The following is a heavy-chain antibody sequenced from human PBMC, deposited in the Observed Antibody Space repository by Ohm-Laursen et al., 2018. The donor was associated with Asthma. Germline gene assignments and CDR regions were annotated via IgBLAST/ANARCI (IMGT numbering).Heavy chain of an antibody. CDR3: ARGAFYYESTGYYFFDH. D-gene: IGHD3-22*01. Sequence: SETLSLTCTVSGDSINSGNNHWSWIRQHPGKGLEWIGYIYYSGLTYSNPSLRSRVIISVDTSKNQFSLNLTSVTAADTAVYYCARGAFYYESTGYYFFDHWGQGALVTVSS. CDR2: IYYSGLT. V-gene: IGHV4-31*03. CDR1: GDSINSGNNH. J-gene: IGHJ4*02.